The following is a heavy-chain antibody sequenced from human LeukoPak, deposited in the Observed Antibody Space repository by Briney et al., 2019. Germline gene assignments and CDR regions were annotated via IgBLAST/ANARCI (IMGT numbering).Heavy chain of an antibody. CDR3: ARDPLYGSGDGGYFDY. CDR1: GYTFTSYY. V-gene: IGHV1-46*01. Sequence: ASVKVSCKASGYTFTSYYMHWVRQAPGQGLEWMGIINPSGGSTSYAQKFQGRVTMTRDMSTSTVYMELSSLRSEDTAVYYCARDPLYGSGDGGYFDYWGQGTLVTVSS. D-gene: IGHD3-10*01. CDR2: INPSGGST. J-gene: IGHJ4*02.